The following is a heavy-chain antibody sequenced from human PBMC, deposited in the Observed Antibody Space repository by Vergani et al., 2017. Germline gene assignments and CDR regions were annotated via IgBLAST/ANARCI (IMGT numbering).Heavy chain of an antibody. CDR3: ARDQIDSTIFGAHRYAY. D-gene: IGHD3-3*01. CDR2: ISARGHDT. V-gene: IGHV3-23*01. J-gene: IGHJ4*02. Sequence: EVQLLESGGVLVQPGGSLRLSCAASGLRFSTYAMNWVRQAQGKGLEWVSGISARGHDTSYADPVKGRFTISRDSYKNTLYLQMNILRADDTAIYYCARDQIDSTIFGAHRYAYWGQGSLVTVSS. CDR1: GLRFSTYA.